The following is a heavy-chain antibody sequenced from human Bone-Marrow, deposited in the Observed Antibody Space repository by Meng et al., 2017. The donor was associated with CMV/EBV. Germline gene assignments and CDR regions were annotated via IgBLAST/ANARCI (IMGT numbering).Heavy chain of an antibody. V-gene: IGHV3-73*01. Sequence: GESLKISCAASGFTFSGSAMHWVRQASVKGLEWVGRIRSKANSYATAYAASVKGRFTISRDDSKNTAYLQMNSLKTEDTAVYYCTRHDRLRWGDYWGQGTLVNVSS. D-gene: IGHD4-23*01. CDR3: TRHDRLRWGDY. CDR2: IRSKANSYAT. CDR1: GFTFSGSA. J-gene: IGHJ4*02.